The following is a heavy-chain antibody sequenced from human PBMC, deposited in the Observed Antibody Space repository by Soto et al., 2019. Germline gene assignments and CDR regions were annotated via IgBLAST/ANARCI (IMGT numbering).Heavy chain of an antibody. D-gene: IGHD6-19*01. V-gene: IGHV1-18*01. J-gene: IGHJ4*02. Sequence: QVQLVQSGAEVKKPGASVKVSCKASGYTFTSYGISWVRQAPGQGREWMGWISDYNGNTNYGQKLQGRVTMTTNTSTRTAYMELGSLISDDTAVYYCARDLAVGLVDYWGQGTLVTVSS. CDR2: ISDYNGNT. CDR3: ARDLAVGLVDY. CDR1: GYTFTSYG.